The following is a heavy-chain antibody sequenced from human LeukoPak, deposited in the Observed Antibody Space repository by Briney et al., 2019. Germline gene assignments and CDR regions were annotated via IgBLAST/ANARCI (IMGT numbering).Heavy chain of an antibody. Sequence: SVKVSCKASGFTSTSSAMQWVRQARGQRLEWIGWIVVGSGNTNYAQKFQERVTITRDMSTSTAYMELSSLRSEDTAVYYCAAGSSGYYSYWGQGTLVTVSS. CDR2: IVVGSGNT. J-gene: IGHJ4*02. CDR3: AAGSSGYYSY. CDR1: GFTSTSSA. D-gene: IGHD3-22*01. V-gene: IGHV1-58*02.